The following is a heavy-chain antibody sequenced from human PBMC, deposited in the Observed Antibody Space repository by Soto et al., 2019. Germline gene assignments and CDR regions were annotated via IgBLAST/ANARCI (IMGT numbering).Heavy chain of an antibody. CDR2: IYYSGST. CDR1: GGSISSSSYY. CDR3: ARHSRGYYYGSGTEQSVMDV. J-gene: IGHJ6*03. Sequence: PSETLSLTCPVSGGSISSSSYYWGWIRQPPGKGLEWIGSIYYSGSTYYNPSLKSRVTISVDTSKNQFSLKLSSVTAADTAVYYCARHSRGYYYGSGTEQSVMDVWGKGTTVTVSS. V-gene: IGHV4-39*01. D-gene: IGHD3-10*01.